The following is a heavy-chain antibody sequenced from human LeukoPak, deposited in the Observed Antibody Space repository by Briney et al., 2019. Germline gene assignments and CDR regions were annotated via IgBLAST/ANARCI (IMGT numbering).Heavy chain of an antibody. CDR1: GYTFTSYD. D-gene: IGHD3-3*01. Sequence: ASVKVSCKASGYTFTSYDINWVRQATGQGLEWMGWMNPNSGNTGYAQKFQGRVTMTRNTSISTAYMELSSLRSEDTAVYYCARGSLYYDFWNGYYIQASGFDYWGQGTLVTVSS. V-gene: IGHV1-8*01. CDR3: ARGSLYYDFWNGYYIQASGFDY. CDR2: MNPNSGNT. J-gene: IGHJ4*02.